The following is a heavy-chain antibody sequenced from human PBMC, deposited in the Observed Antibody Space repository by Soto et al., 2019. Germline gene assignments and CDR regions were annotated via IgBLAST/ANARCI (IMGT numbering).Heavy chain of an antibody. Sequence: QVQLQQWGAGLLKPSETLSLTCAVYGGFVSSGSYYWSWIRQPPGKGLEWIGEMSHSGGTHFNPSLKSRVTISVDTSQNQFSLKMSSVTAAATALYYCARVERGTATTVVDAFDIWGPGTMVTVSS. CDR3: ARVERGTATTVVDAFDI. J-gene: IGHJ3*02. V-gene: IGHV4-34*01. CDR2: MSHSGGT. CDR1: GGFVSSGSYY. D-gene: IGHD1-1*01.